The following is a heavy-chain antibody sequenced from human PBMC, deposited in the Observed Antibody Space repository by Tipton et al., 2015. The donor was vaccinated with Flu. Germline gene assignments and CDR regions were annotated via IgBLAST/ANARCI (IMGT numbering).Heavy chain of an antibody. CDR3: AREPAPIGSPENDAFDV. Sequence: SLRLSCAASGFSFCTYAMHWLRQAPGKGLEWVAFISYNARNIYYADSVKGHFTISRDNSKNTVFLQMNSLRPEDTAVYYCAREPAPIGSPENDAFDVWGQGTRVTVSS. V-gene: IGHV3-30*04. CDR2: ISYNARNI. CDR1: GFSFCTYA. D-gene: IGHD3-10*01. J-gene: IGHJ3*01.